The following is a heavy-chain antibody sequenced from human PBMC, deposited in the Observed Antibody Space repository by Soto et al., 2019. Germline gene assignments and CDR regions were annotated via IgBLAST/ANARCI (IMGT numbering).Heavy chain of an antibody. CDR1: GFSFGSYS. D-gene: IGHD2-2*01. CDR2: ISGRGTTT. V-gene: IGHV3-48*02. J-gene: IGHJ6*02. CDR3: ARLGYCSSTTCKYYFYYYGMDV. Sequence: GGSLRLSCEASGFSFGSYSMNWVRQAPGKGLEWVSFISGRGTTTYYADSVKGRFTVSRDNAKNSLSLEVNSLRDEDTAVYYCARLGYCSSTTCKYYFYYYGMDVWGQGTTVTVSS.